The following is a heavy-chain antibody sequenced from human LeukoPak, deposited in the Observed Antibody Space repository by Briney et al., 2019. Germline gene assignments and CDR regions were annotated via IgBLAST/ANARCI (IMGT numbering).Heavy chain of an antibody. V-gene: IGHV3-48*03. Sequence: GGSLRLSCAASGFTFSSYEMNWVRQAPGKGLEWVSYISSSGSTIYYADSVKGRFTISRDNARNSLYLQMNSLRAEDTAVYYCARGSQRITMIVVASGFDYWGQGTLVTVSS. CDR3: ARGSQRITMIVVASGFDY. CDR2: ISSSGSTI. J-gene: IGHJ4*02. D-gene: IGHD3-22*01. CDR1: GFTFSSYE.